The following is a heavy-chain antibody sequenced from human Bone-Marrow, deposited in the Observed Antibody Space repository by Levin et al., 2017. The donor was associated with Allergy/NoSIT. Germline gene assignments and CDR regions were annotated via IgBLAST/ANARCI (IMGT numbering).Heavy chain of an antibody. CDR2: ISDGGTAT. CDR1: GFTFSRHG. J-gene: IGHJ4*02. D-gene: IGHD2/OR15-2a*01. CDR3: AREGSTNKYCFDY. Sequence: GESLKISCSASGFTFSRHGMHWIRQAPGKGLQWVAVISDGGTATYYEDSVKGRFTISRDNSRNTVSLQMNSLRGEDTAVYYCAREGSTNKYCFDYWGRGTLVTVSS. V-gene: IGHV3-30*03.